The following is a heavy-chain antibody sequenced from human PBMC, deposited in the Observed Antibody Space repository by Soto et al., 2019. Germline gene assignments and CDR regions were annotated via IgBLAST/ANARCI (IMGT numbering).Heavy chain of an antibody. J-gene: IGHJ4*02. CDR1: GGTFSSYA. CDR3: ARDHHGDYSSDY. CDR2: ISAIIGTT. V-gene: IGHV1-18*01. D-gene: IGHD2-21*02. Sequence: ASVKVSCKASGGTFSSYAISWVRQAPGQGLEWKGGISAIIGTTNYAQKLQGRVTMTTDTSTSTAYMELRSLRSDDAAVYYCARDHHGDYSSDYWGQGTLVTVSS.